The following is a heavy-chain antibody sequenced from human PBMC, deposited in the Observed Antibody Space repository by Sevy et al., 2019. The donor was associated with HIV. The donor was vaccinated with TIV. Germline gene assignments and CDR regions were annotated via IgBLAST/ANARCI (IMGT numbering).Heavy chain of an antibody. V-gene: IGHV1-3*01. J-gene: IGHJ4*02. CDR3: ARDPYARRGFDY. CDR1: GYTFNTFT. D-gene: IGHD3-16*01. CDR2: LNPGNGNT. Sequence: ASVKVSCKASGYTFNTFTIHWLRQAPGQSLVWMGWLNPGNGNTKSAQHFRDRVTITRDTSARTAYLELTGLISEDTAVYFCARDPYARRGFDYWGQGTLITVSS.